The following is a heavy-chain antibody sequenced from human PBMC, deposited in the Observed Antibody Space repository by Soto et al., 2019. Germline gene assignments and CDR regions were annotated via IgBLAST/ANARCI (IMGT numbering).Heavy chain of an antibody. J-gene: IGHJ4*02. CDR1: GGTFSSYA. CDR3: ASNRWVGECYHALYYFEH. V-gene: IGHV1-69*06. Sequence: QVQLVQSGAEVKKPGSSVKVSCKASGGTFSSYAISWVRQAPGQGLEWMGGIIPIFGTANYAQKFQVRVTITADKSTSTSYMEMSSLRSDDTAVYYCASNRWVGECYHALYYFEHLGQGNLVTVSS. D-gene: IGHD2-21*01. CDR2: IIPIFGTA.